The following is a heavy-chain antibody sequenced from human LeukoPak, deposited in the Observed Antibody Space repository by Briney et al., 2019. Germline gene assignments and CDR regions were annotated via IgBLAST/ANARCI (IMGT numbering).Heavy chain of an antibody. Sequence: GGSLRLSCAASGFTFSNAWMSWVRQAPGKGLEWVGRIKSKTDGGTTDYAAPVKGRFTISRDDSKNTLYLQMNSLKTEDTAVYYCTTDAESIVVVVAATRYYYMDVWGKGTTVTVSS. D-gene: IGHD2-15*01. V-gene: IGHV3-15*01. CDR3: TTDAESIVVVVAATRYYYMDV. CDR1: GFTFSNAW. CDR2: IKSKTDGGTT. J-gene: IGHJ6*03.